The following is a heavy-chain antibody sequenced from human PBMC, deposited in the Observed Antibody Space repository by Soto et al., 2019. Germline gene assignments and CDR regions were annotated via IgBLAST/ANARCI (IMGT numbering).Heavy chain of an antibody. CDR2: VSPYSNIT. CDR1: DYIFTTYG. J-gene: IGHJ6*02. CDR3: ARNGERDLGLNYYFYYEMDV. D-gene: IGHD3-10*01. Sequence: ASVKVSCKASDYIFTTYGISWVRQAPGPGLEWMGWVSPYSNITKYAQKFQGRVTMTTETSTSTVYMELRSLRSDDTAMYYCARNGERDLGLNYYFYYEMDVWGQGTSVTVSS. V-gene: IGHV1-18*01.